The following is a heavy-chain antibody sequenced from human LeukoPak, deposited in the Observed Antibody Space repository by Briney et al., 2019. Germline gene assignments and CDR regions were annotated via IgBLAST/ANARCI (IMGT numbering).Heavy chain of an antibody. CDR1: GGSISSYY. CDR2: IYYSGST. V-gene: IGHV4-59*01. J-gene: IGHJ6*04. D-gene: IGHD6-13*01. CDR3: AREGIAAAGVTLDYYYGMDV. Sequence: PSETLSLTCTVSGGSISSYYWSWIRQPPGKGLEWIGYIYYSGSTNYNPSLKSRVTISVDTSKSQFSLKLSSVTAADTAVYYCAREGIAAAGVTLDYYYGMDVWGEGTTVTVSS.